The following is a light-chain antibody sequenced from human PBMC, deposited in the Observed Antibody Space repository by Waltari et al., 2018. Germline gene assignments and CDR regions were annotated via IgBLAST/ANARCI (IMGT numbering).Light chain of an antibody. Sequence: DIQMTQSPSSLSASVSDRITITCRASQDIDNYLNWYQQKPGKAPRRLISDASTLQSGVPSRFSASGSGTVFTLTISSLQPEDFATYFCLQYNSVPFTFGPGTKLDIK. V-gene: IGKV1-17*01. J-gene: IGKJ3*01. CDR1: QDIDNY. CDR3: LQYNSVPFT. CDR2: DAS.